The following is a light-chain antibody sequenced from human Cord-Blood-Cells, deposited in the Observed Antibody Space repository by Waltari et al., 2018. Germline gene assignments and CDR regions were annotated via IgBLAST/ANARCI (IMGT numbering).Light chain of an antibody. CDR3: QQYGSSPLFT. CDR1: PSVSSSY. Sequence: EIVLTQSPGTLSLSPGERATLSCRGSPSVSSSYLAWYQQKPGQAPRLLIYGASSRATGIPDRFSGSGSGTDFTLTISRLEPEDCAVYYCQQYGSSPLFTFGPGTKVDIK. CDR2: GAS. J-gene: IGKJ3*01. V-gene: IGKV3-20*01.